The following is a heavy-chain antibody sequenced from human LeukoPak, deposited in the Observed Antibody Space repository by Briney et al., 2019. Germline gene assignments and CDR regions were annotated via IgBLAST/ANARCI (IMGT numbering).Heavy chain of an antibody. V-gene: IGHV3-21*01. D-gene: IGHD1-26*01. CDR1: GFTFSSYS. CDR2: ISSSNTYI. J-gene: IGHJ4*02. CDR3: AREMGL. Sequence: PWGSLRLSCAASGFTFSSYSMNWVRQAPGKGLEWVSSISSSNTYIYYADSVKGRFTVSRDNAKNSLYLHMNSPRAEDTAVYYCAREMGLWGQGTLVTVSS.